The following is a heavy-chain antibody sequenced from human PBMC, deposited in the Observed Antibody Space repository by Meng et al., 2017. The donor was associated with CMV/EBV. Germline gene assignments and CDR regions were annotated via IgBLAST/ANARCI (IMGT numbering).Heavy chain of an antibody. D-gene: IGHD2-2*01. CDR3: ARVRYCDSSACYQWYDF. Sequence: SETLSLTCTVSGGSISSYYWSWIRQPPGKELEWIGSIHHSGNTYYNPSLKSRVTIPIDTSKNQFSLKLSSVTAADTAVYYCARVRYCDSSACYQWYDFWGQGTLVTVSS. J-gene: IGHJ4*02. CDR2: IHHSGNT. CDR1: GGSISSYY. V-gene: IGHV4-38-2*02.